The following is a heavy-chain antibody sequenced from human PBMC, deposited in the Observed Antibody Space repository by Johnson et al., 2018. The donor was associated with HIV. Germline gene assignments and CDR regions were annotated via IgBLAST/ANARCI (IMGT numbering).Heavy chain of an antibody. CDR3: ARARAKVVAGLDAFDI. CDR1: GFSFSNYG. Sequence: VQLVESGGGVVQPGKSLRLTCAASGFSFSNYGMHWVRQAPGKGLEWVAVIWYNGSKKYYADSVKGRFTISRDNSKNTLYLQMNSLRAEDTAVYYCARARAKVVAGLDAFDIWGQGTMVTVSS. D-gene: IGHD6-19*01. CDR2: IWYNGSKK. V-gene: IGHV3-33*01. J-gene: IGHJ3*02.